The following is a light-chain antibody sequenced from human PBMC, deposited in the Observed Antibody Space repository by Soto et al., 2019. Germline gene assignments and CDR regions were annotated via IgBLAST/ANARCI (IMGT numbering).Light chain of an antibody. V-gene: IGKV4-1*01. CDR1: QTVLYRSNNMNY. CDR3: QQYYSSPRT. CDR2: WAS. Sequence: DIVMTQSPDSLAVSLGERATINCKSSQTVLYRSNNMNYLSWYQQKPGQPPKLLIYWASTRESGVPDRFSGSGSGTDFTLTISSLQAEDVAVYYCQQYYSSPRTFGGGTKVDTK. J-gene: IGKJ4*01.